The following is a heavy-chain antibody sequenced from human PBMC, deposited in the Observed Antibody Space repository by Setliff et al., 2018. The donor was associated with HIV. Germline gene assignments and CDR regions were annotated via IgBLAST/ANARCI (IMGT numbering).Heavy chain of an antibody. V-gene: IGHV4-61*09. J-gene: IGHJ4*02. CDR2: IYTGGTT. CDR3: ARARSDWYNVRPYYFDL. Sequence: SETLSLTCTVSGGSISSGSYYWTWIRQPAGKGLEWIGHIYTGGTTNYNPSLKSRVSISADMSKNHFSLNLSSVTAADTAVYYCARARSDWYNVRPYYFDLWGQGTPVTVSS. D-gene: IGHD6-19*01. CDR1: GGSISSGSYY.